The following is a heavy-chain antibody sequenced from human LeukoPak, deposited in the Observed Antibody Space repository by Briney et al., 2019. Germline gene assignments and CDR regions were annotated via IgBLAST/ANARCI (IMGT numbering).Heavy chain of an antibody. J-gene: IGHJ5*02. Sequence: SETLSLTCIVSGGSISRSTPYWGWIRQPPGQGLEWIGSVYYSGTTYHNPSLKSRVTISVDTSRNQFSLKLNSVTAADTAVYYCARDGGYSNGYDGVNWFDIWGQGILVIVSS. CDR1: GGSISRSTPY. V-gene: IGHV4-39*07. CDR3: ARDGGYSNGYDGVNWFDI. CDR2: VYYSGTT. D-gene: IGHD5-18*01.